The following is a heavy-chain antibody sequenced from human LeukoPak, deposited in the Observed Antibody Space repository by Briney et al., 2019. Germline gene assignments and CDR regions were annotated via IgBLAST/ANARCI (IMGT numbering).Heavy chain of an antibody. J-gene: IGHJ4*02. Sequence: GGSLRLSCAASGFTFSSYSMNWVRQAPGKGLEWVSYISSSSSTIYYADSVKGRFTISRDNAKNSLYLQMNSLRAEDTAVYYCAKDFSVYYYDSRVLDYWGQGTLVTVSS. CDR3: AKDFSVYYYDSRVLDY. CDR1: GFTFSSYS. V-gene: IGHV3-48*01. CDR2: ISSSSSTI. D-gene: IGHD3-22*01.